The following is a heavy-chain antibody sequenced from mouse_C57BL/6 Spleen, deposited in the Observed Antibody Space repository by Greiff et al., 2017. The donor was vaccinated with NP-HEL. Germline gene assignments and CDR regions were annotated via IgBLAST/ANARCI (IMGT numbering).Heavy chain of an antibody. D-gene: IGHD4-1*01. Sequence: VQLHQPGAELVKPGASVKLSCKASGYTFTSYWMQWVKQRPGQGLEWIGEIDPSDSYPNYNQKFKGKATLTVDTSSSTAYMQLSSLTSEDSAVYYCAGGKLGRGYFDVWGTGTTVTVSS. J-gene: IGHJ1*03. V-gene: IGHV1-50*01. CDR3: AGGKLGRGYFDV. CDR1: GYTFTSYW. CDR2: IDPSDSYP.